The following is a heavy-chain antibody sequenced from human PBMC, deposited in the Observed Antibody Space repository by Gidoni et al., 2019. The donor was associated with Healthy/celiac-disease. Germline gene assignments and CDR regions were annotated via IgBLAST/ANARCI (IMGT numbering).Heavy chain of an antibody. CDR3: AKPENDCSGGSCYSFDY. J-gene: IGHJ4*02. D-gene: IGHD2-15*01. CDR1: GFTFSSYA. V-gene: IGHV3-23*01. CDR2: ISGSGGST. Sequence: EVQLLESGGGLVQPGGSLRLYCAASGFTFSSYAMSWVRQAPGKGLEWVSAISGSGGSTYYADSVKGRFTISRDNSKNTLYLQMNSLRAEDTAVYYCAKPENDCSGGSCYSFDYWGQGTLVTVSS.